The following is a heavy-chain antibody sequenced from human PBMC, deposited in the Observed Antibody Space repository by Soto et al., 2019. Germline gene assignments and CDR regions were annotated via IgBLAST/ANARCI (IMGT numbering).Heavy chain of an antibody. CDR2: FDPEDGET. J-gene: IGHJ3*02. D-gene: IGHD3-9*01. V-gene: IGHV1-24*01. CDR1: GYTLTELS. CDR3: ATEGLTGYSRLIAFDI. Sequence: ASVKVSCKVSGYTLTELSMHWVLQAPGKGLEWMGGFDPEDGETIYAQKFQGRVTMTEDTSTDTAYMELSSLRSEDTAVYYCATEGLTGYSRLIAFDIWGQGTMVTVSS.